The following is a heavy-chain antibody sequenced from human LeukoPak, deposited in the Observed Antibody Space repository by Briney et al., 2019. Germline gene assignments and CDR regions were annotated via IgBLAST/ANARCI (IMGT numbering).Heavy chain of an antibody. CDR1: GGSFSGYY. J-gene: IGHJ6*03. D-gene: IGHD3-16*02. V-gene: IGHV4-34*01. CDR2: INHSGST. Sequence: SETLSLTCAVYGGSFSGYYWSWIRQPPGEGLEWIGEINHSGSTNYNPSLKSRVTISVDTSKNQFSLKLSSVTAADTAVYYCARFSYDYVWGSYRSYYYYYMDVWGKGTTVTVSS. CDR3: ARFSYDYVWGSYRSYYYYYMDV.